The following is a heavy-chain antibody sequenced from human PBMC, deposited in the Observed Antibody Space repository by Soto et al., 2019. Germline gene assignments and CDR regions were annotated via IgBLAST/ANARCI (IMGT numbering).Heavy chain of an antibody. CDR2: IYHSGST. J-gene: IGHJ3*02. D-gene: IGHD5-18*01. CDR3: ARSGYSYGSAFDI. CDR1: GGSIISSNW. V-gene: IGHV4-4*02. Sequence: SETLSVTCAVSGGSIISSNWWSLVRQPPGKGLEWIGEIYHSGSTNYNPSLKSRVTISVDKSKNQFSLKLSSVTAADTAVYYCARSGYSYGSAFDIWGQGTMVTVSS.